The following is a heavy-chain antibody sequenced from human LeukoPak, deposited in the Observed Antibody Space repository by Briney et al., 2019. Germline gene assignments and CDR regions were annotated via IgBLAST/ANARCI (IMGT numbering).Heavy chain of an antibody. D-gene: IGHD3-10*01. J-gene: IGHJ4*02. CDR2: IYPGDSDT. V-gene: IGHV5-51*01. CDR1: GYSFTTYW. Sequence: GESLKISCKGSGYSFTTYWIGWVRQMPGKGLEWMGIIYPGDSDTRYSPSFQGQVTISADKSISTAYLQWSSLQASDAAMYYCARRDYYGSGSYCNWDYWGQGTLVTVSS. CDR3: ARRDYYGSGSYCNWDY.